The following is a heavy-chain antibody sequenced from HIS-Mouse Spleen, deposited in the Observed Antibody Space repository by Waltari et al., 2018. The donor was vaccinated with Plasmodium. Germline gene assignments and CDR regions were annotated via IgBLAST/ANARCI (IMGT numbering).Heavy chain of an antibody. D-gene: IGHD6-13*01. V-gene: IGHV3-21*01. Sequence: EVQLVESGGGLVKPGGSLRLSCAASGFTFSSYSMNWVRQAPGKGLGVVSSISSSSSYIYYADSVKGRFTISRDNAKNSLYLQMNSLRAEDTAVYYCARDRSAAALLGYWGQGTLVTVSS. CDR3: ARDRSAAALLGY. J-gene: IGHJ4*02. CDR1: GFTFSSYS. CDR2: ISSSSSYI.